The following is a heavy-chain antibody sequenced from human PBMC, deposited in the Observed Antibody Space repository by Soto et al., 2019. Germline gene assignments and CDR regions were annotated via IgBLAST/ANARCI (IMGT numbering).Heavy chain of an antibody. CDR2: IIPIFGTA. CDR3: ARDSHYDILPGSHYYYGMDV. CDR1: GGTFSSYA. V-gene: IGHV1-69*01. Sequence: QVQLVQSGAEVKKPGSSVKVSCKASGGTFSSYAISWVRQAPGQGLEWMGGIIPIFGTANYAQKFQGRVTITADESTSTAYMELSSLRSEDTAVYYCARDSHYDILPGSHYYYGMDVWGQGTTVTVSS. J-gene: IGHJ6*02. D-gene: IGHD3-9*01.